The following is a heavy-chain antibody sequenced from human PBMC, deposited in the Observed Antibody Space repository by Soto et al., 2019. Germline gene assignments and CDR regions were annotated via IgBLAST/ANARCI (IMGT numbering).Heavy chain of an antibody. CDR3: AKWSKAGIAGDYGMDV. CDR1: GFTFSSYA. J-gene: IGHJ6*02. V-gene: IGHV3-23*01. Sequence: GGSLRLSCAASGFTFSSYAMSWVRQAPGKGLEWVSAISGSGGSTYYADSVKGRFTISRDNSKNTLYLQMNSLRAEDTAVYYCAKWSKAGIAGDYGMDVWGQGTTVTVSS. CDR2: ISGSGGST. D-gene: IGHD6-13*01.